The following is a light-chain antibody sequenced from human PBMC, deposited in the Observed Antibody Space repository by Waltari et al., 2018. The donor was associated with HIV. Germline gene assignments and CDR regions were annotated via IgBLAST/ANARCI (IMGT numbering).Light chain of an antibody. CDR1: SSDVGGYTY. V-gene: IGLV2-11*01. CDR2: DVN. Sequence: QSALTQPRSMSGSPGQSVTISCTGTSSDVGGYTYVSWYQQHPGKAPKLMIFDVNQPPSGVLGRFPGSNAGNAASLAISGLQDDDEADYYGCSYADEYAWVFGGGTKLTVL. J-gene: IGLJ3*02. CDR3: CSYADEYAWV.